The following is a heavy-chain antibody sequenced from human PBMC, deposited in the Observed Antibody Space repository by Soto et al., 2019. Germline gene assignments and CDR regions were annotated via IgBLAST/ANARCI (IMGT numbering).Heavy chain of an antibody. J-gene: IGHJ4*02. CDR2: ISAYNGNT. CDR1: GYTFTSYG. Sequence: QVQLVQSGAEVKKPGASVQVSCKASGYTFTSYGISWVRQAPGQRREWMGWISAYNGNTNYAQKLQGRVTMTTDTPTSTAYQELRSLRSDDTAVYYCARTIWFGELSLFDYWGQGTLVTVSS. CDR3: ARTIWFGELSLFDY. D-gene: IGHD3-10*01. V-gene: IGHV1-18*01.